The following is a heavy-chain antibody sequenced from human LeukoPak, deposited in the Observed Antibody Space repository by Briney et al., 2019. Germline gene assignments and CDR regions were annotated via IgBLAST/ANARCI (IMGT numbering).Heavy chain of an antibody. V-gene: IGHV4-38-2*01. D-gene: IGHD6-13*01. CDR2: IYHSGST. CDR3: ARSGQMYSSSPRRSAFDI. CDR1: GYSISSGCY. Sequence: PSETLSLTCAVSGYSISSGCYWGWIRQPPGKGLEWIGSIYHSGSTYYNPSLKSRVTISVDTSKNQFSLKLSSVTAADTAVYYCARSGQMYSSSPRRSAFDIWGQGTMVTVSS. J-gene: IGHJ3*02.